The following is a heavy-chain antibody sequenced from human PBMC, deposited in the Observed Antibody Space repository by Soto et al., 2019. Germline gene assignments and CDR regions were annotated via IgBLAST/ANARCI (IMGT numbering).Heavy chain of an antibody. J-gene: IGHJ4*02. CDR3: ERTWGSTSDY. D-gene: IGHD3-16*01. V-gene: IGHV4-59*01. CDR2: IYYSGST. CDR1: GASLRSYY. Sequence: SSETLSLTCVVSGASLRSYYWSWIRQPPGKGLEWIGYIYYSGSTNYNPSLKSRVTISVDTSKNQFSLKLSSVTAADTAVYYCERTWGSTSDYWGRGTLVTVSS.